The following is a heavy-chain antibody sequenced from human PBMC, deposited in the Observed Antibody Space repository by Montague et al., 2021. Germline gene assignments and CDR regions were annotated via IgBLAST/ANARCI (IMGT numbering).Heavy chain of an antibody. V-gene: IGHV4-38-2*02. CDR1: GYSITSDYY. D-gene: IGHD3-16*01. Sequence: SETLSLTCNVSGYSITSDYYWGWIRQSPERGLEWMDSVYHTRGNYYSPSLKRRVTISVDTTKNQVSLRMNSVIAADTARYYCARIGGGDYSVAWGQGILVTVSP. CDR2: VYHTRGN. J-gene: IGHJ4*02. CDR3: ARIGGGDYSVA.